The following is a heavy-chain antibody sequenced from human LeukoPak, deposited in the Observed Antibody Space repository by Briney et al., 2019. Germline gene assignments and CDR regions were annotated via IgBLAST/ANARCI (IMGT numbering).Heavy chain of an antibody. Sequence: PGGSLRLSCAASGFTFSSYWMSWVRQAPGKGLEWVANIKQDGSEKYYVDSVKGRFTISRDNAKNSLYLQMSSLRAEDTAVYYCARAGGQLVPGFLYYYYYGMDVWGQGTTVTVSS. V-gene: IGHV3-7*01. CDR3: ARAGGQLVPGFLYYYYYGMDV. D-gene: IGHD6-13*01. CDR2: IKQDGSEK. CDR1: GFTFSSYW. J-gene: IGHJ6*02.